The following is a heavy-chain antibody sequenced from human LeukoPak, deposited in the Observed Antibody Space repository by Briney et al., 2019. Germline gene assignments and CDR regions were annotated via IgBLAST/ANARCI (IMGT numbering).Heavy chain of an antibody. CDR1: GFTFSNTY. Sequence: PGGSLRLSCEASGFTFSNTYMSWVRQAPGKGLEWVSIIYSGGGTRYADSVKGRFTISRDNSRNALYLQMNSLRAEDTALYYCARDNYDSSGFTWGQGTLVTVSS. V-gene: IGHV3-53*01. J-gene: IGHJ4*02. CDR3: ARDNYDSSGFT. CDR2: IYSGGGT. D-gene: IGHD3-22*01.